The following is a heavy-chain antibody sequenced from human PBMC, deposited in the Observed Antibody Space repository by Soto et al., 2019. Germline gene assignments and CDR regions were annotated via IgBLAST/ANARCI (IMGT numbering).Heavy chain of an antibody. J-gene: IGHJ4*02. Sequence: CPRLTRAASGFTFSSYAMSWVRQAPGKGLEWVSAISGSGGSTYYADSVKGRFTISRDNSKNTLYLQMNSLRAEDTAVYYCAKDDIAARPWAPVPPATPYDSWGKGTLVTVPS. CDR2: ISGSGGST. CDR3: AKDDIAARPWAPVPPATPYDS. V-gene: IGHV3-23*01. CDR1: GFTFSSYA. D-gene: IGHD6-6*01.